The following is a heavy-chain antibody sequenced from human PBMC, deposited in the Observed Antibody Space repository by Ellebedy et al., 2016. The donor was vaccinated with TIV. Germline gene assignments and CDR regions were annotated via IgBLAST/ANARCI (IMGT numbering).Heavy chain of an antibody. CDR2: ISGSGGST. J-gene: IGHJ3*02. CDR1: GFTFSSYA. Sequence: GGSLRLSXAASGFTFSSYAISWVRQAPGKGLEWVSAISGSGGSTYYADSVKGRFTISRDNSKNMLYLQMNSLRDDDTAVYYCTLKMATMQAYAFDIWGQGTMVTVSS. V-gene: IGHV3-23*01. D-gene: IGHD5-24*01. CDR3: TLKMATMQAYAFDI.